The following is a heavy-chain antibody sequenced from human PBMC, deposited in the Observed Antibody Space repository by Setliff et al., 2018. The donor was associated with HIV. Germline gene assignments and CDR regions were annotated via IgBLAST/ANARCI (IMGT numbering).Heavy chain of an antibody. CDR1: GFSVTNNY. CDR3: ASTDTSNYDAFDI. V-gene: IGHV3-53*01. Sequence: ETLRLSCAASGFSVTNNYMMWVRQAPGKGLEWVSTLYSAGTSYFAGSVAGRFTISRDTSKNTLYLQMNSLRAEDTAIYYCASTDTSNYDAFDIWGPGTMVTVSS. CDR2: LYSAGTS. D-gene: IGHD4-4*01. J-gene: IGHJ3*02.